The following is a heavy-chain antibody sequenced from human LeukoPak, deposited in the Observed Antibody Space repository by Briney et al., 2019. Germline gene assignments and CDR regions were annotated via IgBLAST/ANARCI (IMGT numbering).Heavy chain of an antibody. D-gene: IGHD3-9*01. CDR3: AKWGDYDILTGYYVSDF. CDR1: GFTFSSYA. V-gene: IGHV3-30*04. CDR2: ISYDGSNK. Sequence: LPGRSLRLSCAASGFTFSSYAMHWVRQAPGKGLEGVAVISYDGSNKYYADSVKGRFTISRDNSKNTLYVEMNTLRAEDTAVYYCAKWGDYDILTGYYVSDFWGQGTLVTVSS. J-gene: IGHJ4*02.